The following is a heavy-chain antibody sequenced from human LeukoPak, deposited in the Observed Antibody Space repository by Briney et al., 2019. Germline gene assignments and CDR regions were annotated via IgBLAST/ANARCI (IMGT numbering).Heavy chain of an antibody. V-gene: IGHV3-33*01. Sequence: GGSLRLSCAASGFTFSSYGMHWVRQAPGKGLEWVAVLWSDGSNKYYADSVKGRFTISRDNSKNTLYLQMNSLRAEDTAVFYSERENLGFLYWARKTLVSVSS. D-gene: IGHD2/OR15-2a*01. CDR1: GFTFSSYG. CDR3: ERENLGFLY. CDR2: LWSDGSNK. J-gene: IGHJ4*02.